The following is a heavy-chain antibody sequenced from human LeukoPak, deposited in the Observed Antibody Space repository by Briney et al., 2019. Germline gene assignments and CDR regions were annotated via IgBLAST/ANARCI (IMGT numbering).Heavy chain of an antibody. CDR3: ARGGKATVVTM. V-gene: IGHV4-4*07. CDR1: GGSINSYY. D-gene: IGHD4-23*01. Sequence: SETLSLTCTVSGGSINSYYWSWIRQPAGKGLEWIGRIYSSGSTNYNPSLKSLVSMSVDTSENQFSLKLTSVTAADTAVYYCARGGKATVVTMWGQGILVTVSS. CDR2: IYSSGST. J-gene: IGHJ4*02.